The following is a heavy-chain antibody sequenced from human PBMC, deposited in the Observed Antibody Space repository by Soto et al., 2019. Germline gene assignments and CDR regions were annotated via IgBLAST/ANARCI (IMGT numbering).Heavy chain of an antibody. D-gene: IGHD4-17*01. CDR1: GGSISSGGYY. J-gene: IGHJ3*02. CDR3: ARDPRRYGVDAFDI. Sequence: PSETLSLTCTVSGGSISSGGYYWSWIRQHPGKGLEWIGYIYYSGSTYYNPSLKSRVTISVDTSKNQFSLKLSSVTAADTAVYYCARDPRRYGVDAFDIWGQGTMVTVSS. CDR2: IYYSGST. V-gene: IGHV4-31*03.